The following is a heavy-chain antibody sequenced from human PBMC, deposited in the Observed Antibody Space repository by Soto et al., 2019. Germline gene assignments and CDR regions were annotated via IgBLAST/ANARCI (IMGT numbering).Heavy chain of an antibody. D-gene: IGHD1-20*01. CDR2: IYYSRST. V-gene: IGHV4-31*03. CDR3: AIDVYNWDATAAIYYYYGMDV. Sequence: SETLSLTCTVSGGSISSGGYYWSWIRQHPGKGLEWIGYIYYSRSTYYNPSLKSRVTVSVDTSKNQFSLKLSSVTAADTAVYYCAIDVYNWDATAAIYYYYGMDVWGQGTTVTVSS. CDR1: GGSISSGGYY. J-gene: IGHJ6*02.